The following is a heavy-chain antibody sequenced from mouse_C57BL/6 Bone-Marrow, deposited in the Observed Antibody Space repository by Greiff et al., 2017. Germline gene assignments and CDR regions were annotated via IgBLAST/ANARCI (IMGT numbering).Heavy chain of an antibody. J-gene: IGHJ2*01. D-gene: IGHD2-3*01. CDR1: GYTFTSYW. CDR2: IDPSDSYT. Sequence: VQLQQPGAELVMPGASVKLSCKASGYTFTSYWMHWVKQRPGQGLEWIGEIDPSDSYTNYNQKFKGKSTLTVDKSSSTAYMQLSSLTSEDSAVYYCARCYDGPYYFDYWGKGTTLTVSS. CDR3: ARCYDGPYYFDY. V-gene: IGHV1-69*01.